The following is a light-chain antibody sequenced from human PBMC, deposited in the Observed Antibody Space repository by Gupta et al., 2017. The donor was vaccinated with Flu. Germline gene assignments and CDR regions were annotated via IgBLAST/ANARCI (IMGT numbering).Light chain of an antibody. CDR3: MRGKHPRT. V-gene: IGKV2-30*01. Sequence: PVTLGQPAYISCRSSQSLVYKNGINYLNWFQQRPGQSPRRIIYEGSKRDSGVTDRFSGSGSVTDFTLKSSRGEAEDVGVYYGMRGKHPRTFGQGTRLEI. J-gene: IGKJ2*01. CDR2: EGS. CDR1: QSLVYKNGINY.